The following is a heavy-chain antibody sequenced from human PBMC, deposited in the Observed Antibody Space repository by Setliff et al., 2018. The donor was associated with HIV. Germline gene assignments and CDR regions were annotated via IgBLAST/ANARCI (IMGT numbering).Heavy chain of an antibody. CDR2: ISAYNGNT. J-gene: IGHJ4*02. CDR3: ARGSDILTGYPYFDY. D-gene: IGHD3-9*01. V-gene: IGHV1-18*01. Sequence: ASVKVSCKASGYTFTSYGISWVRQAPGQGLEWMGWISAYNGNTNYAQKLQGRVTMTTDTSTSTAYMELRSLRSDDTAVYYCARGSDILTGYPYFDYWGRGTLVTVSS. CDR1: GYTFTSYG.